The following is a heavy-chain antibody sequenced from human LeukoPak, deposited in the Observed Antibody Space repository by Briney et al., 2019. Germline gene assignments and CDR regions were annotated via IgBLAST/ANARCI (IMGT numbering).Heavy chain of an antibody. V-gene: IGHV1-69*13. D-gene: IGHD2-2*01. Sequence: SVKVSCKASGGTFSSYAISWVRQAPGQGLEWMGGIIPIFGTANYAQKFQGRVTITADESTSTAYMELSSLRSEDTAVYYCARVVVVPAAILTYYYYYIDVWGKGTTVTVSS. CDR3: ARVVVVPAAILTYYYYYIDV. J-gene: IGHJ6*03. CDR1: GGTFSSYA. CDR2: IIPIFGTA.